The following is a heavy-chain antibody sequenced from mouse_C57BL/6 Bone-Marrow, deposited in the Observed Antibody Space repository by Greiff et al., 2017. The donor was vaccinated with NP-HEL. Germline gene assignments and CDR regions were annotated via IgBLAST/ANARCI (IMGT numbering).Heavy chain of an antibody. V-gene: IGHV1-80*01. D-gene: IGHD1-1*01. CDR3: ARGDYGSSRFGYAMDY. CDR2: IYPGDGDT. J-gene: IGHJ4*01. Sequence: VKLVESGAELVKPGASVKISCKASGYAFSSYWMNWVKERPGTGLEWIGQIYPGDGDTKYNGKFKGKATLTAAKSSSAAYMQVSSLTSEDFAVYFCARGDYGSSRFGYAMDYWGQGTSVTVSS. CDR1: GYAFSSYW.